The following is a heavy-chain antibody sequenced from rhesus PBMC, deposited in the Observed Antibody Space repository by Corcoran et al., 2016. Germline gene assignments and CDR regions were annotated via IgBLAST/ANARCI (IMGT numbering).Heavy chain of an antibody. V-gene: IGHV3S5*01. J-gene: IGHJ4*01. D-gene: IGHD1-7*02. CDR1: GFTFSSYG. CDR3: AKSNWNDGVQFDY. Sequence: EVQLVETGGGLVQPGGSLRLSCAASGFTFSSYGMCWVRQAPGKGLEGVSGISFTGGSTNYADSVKGRFTISRDNSKNTLSLQMNSLRAEDTAVYYCAKSNWNDGVQFDYWGQGVLVTVSS. CDR2: ISFTGGST.